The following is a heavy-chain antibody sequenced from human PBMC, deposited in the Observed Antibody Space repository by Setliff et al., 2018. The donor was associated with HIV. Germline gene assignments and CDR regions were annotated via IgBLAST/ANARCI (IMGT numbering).Heavy chain of an antibody. CDR3: ATGQHSGSWTIDQ. Sequence: GASVKVSCKASGYTFTSYSIHWVRQAPGQRPEWMGYMNAANGNTEYSPKFRDRVTITRDTSARAAHVEVIGLRSDDTAVYYCATGQHSGSWTIDQWGQGTRVTVSS. CDR2: MNAANGNT. V-gene: IGHV1-3*01. J-gene: IGHJ4*02. CDR1: GYTFTSYS. D-gene: IGHD6-13*01.